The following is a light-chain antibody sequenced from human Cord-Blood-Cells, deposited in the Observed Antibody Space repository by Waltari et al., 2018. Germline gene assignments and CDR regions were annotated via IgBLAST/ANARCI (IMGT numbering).Light chain of an antibody. CDR2: EVS. CDR1: SSDVGGYNY. CDR3: SSYAGSNNYV. J-gene: IGLJ1*01. Sequence: QSALTQPPSASGSPGQSVTISCTGTSSDVGGYNYVSWYQQHPGKAPKLMIYEVSKRPSGVPDRFSGSNSGHTASLTFSGLQAEDEADYYCSSYAGSNNYVFGTGTKVTVL. V-gene: IGLV2-8*01.